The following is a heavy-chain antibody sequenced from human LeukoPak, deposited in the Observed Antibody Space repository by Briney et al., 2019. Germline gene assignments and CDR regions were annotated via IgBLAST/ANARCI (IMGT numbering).Heavy chain of an antibody. V-gene: IGHV4-59*01. CDR2: FHGSGRT. J-gene: IGHJ4*02. CDR3: SRASDNVWFIDY. CDR1: VDPLTTSL. Sequence: SETLSLTCTVSVDPLTTSLWTWVQQPPGKGLEWVGYFHGSGRTYYNVSLVSRVNISLHPSNKQLSLRPSSVTAADTSVYFWSRASDNVWFIDYWGQGTLVTVSS. D-gene: IGHD3-10*01.